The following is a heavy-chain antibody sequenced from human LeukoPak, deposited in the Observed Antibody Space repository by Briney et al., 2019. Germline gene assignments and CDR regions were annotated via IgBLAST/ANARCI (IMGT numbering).Heavy chain of an antibody. J-gene: IGHJ3*02. D-gene: IGHD3-22*01. V-gene: IGHV4-30-4*01. CDR1: GGSISSGDYY. CDR2: IYYSGST. Sequence: SQTLSLTCTVSGGSISSGDYYWSWIRQPPGKGLEWIGYIYYSGSTYYNPSLKSRVTISVDTSKNQFSLKLSSVTAADTAVYYCARDSSYYERGGPDAFDIWGQGTMVTVFS. CDR3: ARDSSYYERGGPDAFDI.